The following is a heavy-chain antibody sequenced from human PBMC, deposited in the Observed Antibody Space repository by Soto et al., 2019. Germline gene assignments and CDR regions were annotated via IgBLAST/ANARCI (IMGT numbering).Heavy chain of an antibody. Sequence: PSETLSLTCSVSGGSFSGCYWTRSRQPPGTGLEWIGEINHSGSTNYNPSLKSRVTISVDTSKNQFSLKLTSVTAADTAVYYCARDKITGLFDYWGQGTLVTVS. CDR1: GGSFSGCY. CDR3: ARDKITGLFDY. J-gene: IGHJ4*02. D-gene: IGHD2-8*02. CDR2: INHSGST. V-gene: IGHV4-34*01.